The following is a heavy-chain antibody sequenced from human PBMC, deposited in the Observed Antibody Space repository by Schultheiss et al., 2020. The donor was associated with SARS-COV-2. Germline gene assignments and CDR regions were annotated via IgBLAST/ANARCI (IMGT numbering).Heavy chain of an antibody. CDR2: ISYDGSNK. V-gene: IGHV3-30*18. Sequence: GESLKISCAASGFTFSSYGMHWVRQAPGKGLEWVTFISYDGSNKKYADSVKGRFTISRDNAKNSLYLQMNSLRAEDTAVYYCAKCASTVTILDAFDIWGQGTMVTVSS. J-gene: IGHJ3*02. CDR1: GFTFSSYG. D-gene: IGHD4-17*01. CDR3: AKCASTVTILDAFDI.